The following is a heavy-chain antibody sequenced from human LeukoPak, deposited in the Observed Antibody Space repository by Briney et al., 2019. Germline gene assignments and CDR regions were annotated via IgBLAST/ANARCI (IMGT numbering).Heavy chain of an antibody. CDR1: GFTFRSYA. CDR2: ISGSGGST. Sequence: GGSLRLSCAASGFTFRSYAMTWVRQAPGKGLEWVSVISGSGGSTYYADSVKGRFTNSRDNSNNTLYLQMNGLRAEDTAVYYCAKGVDFWSGLDYWGQATLVTVSS. D-gene: IGHD3-3*01. J-gene: IGHJ4*02. V-gene: IGHV3-23*01. CDR3: AKGVDFWSGLDY.